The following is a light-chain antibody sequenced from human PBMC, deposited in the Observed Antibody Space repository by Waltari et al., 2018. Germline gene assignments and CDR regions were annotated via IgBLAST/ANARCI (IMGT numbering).Light chain of an antibody. V-gene: IGKV3-20*01. J-gene: IGKJ1*01. CDR3: QHYVRLPAT. CDR2: GAS. Sequence: EIVLTQSPGTLSLSPGGRATLSCRASQSVSGSLAWYQQKAGQAPRLLIYGASSRATGLPDMFGGSGSGTDFSLTISRLEPEDFAVYYCQHYVRLPATFGQGTKVEI. CDR1: QSVSGS.